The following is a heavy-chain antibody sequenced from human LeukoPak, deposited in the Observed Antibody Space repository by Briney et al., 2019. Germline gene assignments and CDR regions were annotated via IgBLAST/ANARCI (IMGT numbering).Heavy chain of an antibody. CDR1: GGSISSGGYY. D-gene: IGHD4-17*01. CDR2: IYHSGST. Sequence: PSETRSLTCTVSGGSISSGGYYWSWIRQPPGKGLEWIGYIYHSGSTYYNPSLKSRVTISVDRSKNQFSLKLSSVTAADTAVYYCACSRPDLRWDVWGKGTTVTVSS. CDR3: ACSRPDLRWDV. J-gene: IGHJ6*04. V-gene: IGHV4-30-2*01.